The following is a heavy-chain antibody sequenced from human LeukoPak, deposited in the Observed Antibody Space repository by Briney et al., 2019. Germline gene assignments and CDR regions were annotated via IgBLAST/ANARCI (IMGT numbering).Heavy chain of an antibody. V-gene: IGHV1-69*13. J-gene: IGHJ4*02. D-gene: IGHD5-18*01. CDR2: IIPIFGTA. Sequence: ASVKVSCKASGGTFSSYAISWVRQAPGQGLEWVGGIIPIFGTANYAQKFQGRVTITADESTSTAYMELSSLRSEDTAVYYCARFSTGYSYAPIDYWGQGTLVTVSS. CDR3: ARFSTGYSYAPIDY. CDR1: GGTFSSYA.